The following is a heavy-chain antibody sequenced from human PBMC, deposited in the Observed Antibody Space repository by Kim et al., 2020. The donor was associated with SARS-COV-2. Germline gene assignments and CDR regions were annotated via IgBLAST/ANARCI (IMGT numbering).Heavy chain of an antibody. CDR2: ISSSSSYI. J-gene: IGHJ3*02. V-gene: IGHV3-21*01. CDR3: ARDPSAPSFTLDAFDI. D-gene: IGHD2-15*01. Sequence: GGSLRLSCAASGFTFSSYSMNWVRQAPGKGLEWVSSISSSSSYIYYADSVKGRFTISRDNAKNSLYLQMNSLRAEDTAVYYCARDPSAPSFTLDAFDIWGQWTMVTVSS. CDR1: GFTFSSYS.